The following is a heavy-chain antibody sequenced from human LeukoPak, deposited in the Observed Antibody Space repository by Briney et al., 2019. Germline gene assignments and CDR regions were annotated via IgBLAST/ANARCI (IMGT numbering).Heavy chain of an antibody. Sequence: TSETLSLTCTVSGASISSYYWSWIRQPPGKGLEWIGYVHYSGSTNYNPSLRSRVTTSVDTPNNQFSLKLSSVTAADTAVYYCARALVSSAWYFDLWGRGTLVTVSS. J-gene: IGHJ2*01. CDR3: ARALVSSAWYFDL. CDR2: VHYSGST. V-gene: IGHV4-59*01. CDR1: GASISSYY. D-gene: IGHD3-16*02.